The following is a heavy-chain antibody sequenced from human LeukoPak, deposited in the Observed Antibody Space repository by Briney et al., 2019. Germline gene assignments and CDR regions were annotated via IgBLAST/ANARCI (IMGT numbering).Heavy chain of an antibody. Sequence: PSETLSLTCTVSGGSISSGSYYWSRIRQPAGKGLEWIGRIYTSGSTNYNPSLKSRVTISVDTSKNQFSLKLSSVTAADTAVYYCARSASITMIVVVTRDAFDIWGQGTMVTVSS. D-gene: IGHD3-22*01. CDR3: ARSASITMIVVVTRDAFDI. CDR2: IYTSGST. CDR1: GGSISSGSYY. V-gene: IGHV4-61*02. J-gene: IGHJ3*02.